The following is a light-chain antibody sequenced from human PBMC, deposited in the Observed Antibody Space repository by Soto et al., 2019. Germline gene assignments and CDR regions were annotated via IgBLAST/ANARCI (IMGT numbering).Light chain of an antibody. Sequence: EIVLTQSPATLSLSPGERATLSCRASQSVGSFLAWYQQKPGQAPRLLIYDTSIRATGIPARFSGSGSGTDFTLTISSQEPEDFAVYYCQQRNSWPPTFTFGQGTKVDIK. J-gene: IGKJ1*01. V-gene: IGKV3-11*01. CDR1: QSVGSF. CDR3: QQRNSWPPTFT. CDR2: DTS.